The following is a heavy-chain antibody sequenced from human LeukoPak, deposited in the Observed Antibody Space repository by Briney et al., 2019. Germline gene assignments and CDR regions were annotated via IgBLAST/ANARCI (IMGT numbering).Heavy chain of an antibody. V-gene: IGHV1-2*02. CDR1: GYTFTGYY. CDR2: LNPNSGGT. Sequence: ASVKVSCKASGYTFTGYYMHWVRQAPGQELEWMGWLNPNSGGTKYAQKFQGRVTMTRDTSISTAYMELSRLRSDDTAVYYCARATDGDYFYWGQGTLVTVSS. J-gene: IGHJ4*02. D-gene: IGHD4-17*01. CDR3: ARATDGDYFY.